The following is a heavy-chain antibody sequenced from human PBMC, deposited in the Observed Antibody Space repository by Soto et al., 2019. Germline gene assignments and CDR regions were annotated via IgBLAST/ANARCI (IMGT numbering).Heavy chain of an antibody. CDR3: AKDLADCSSTSCYYLFDY. CDR2: ISYDGSNK. V-gene: IGHV3-30*18. CDR1: GFTFSSYG. J-gene: IGHJ4*02. Sequence: GGSLRLSCAASGFTFSSYGMHWVRQAPGKGLEWVAVISYDGSNKYYADSVKGRFTISRDNSKNTLYLQMNSLRAEDTAVYYCAKDLADCSSTSCYYLFDYWGQGTLVTVSS. D-gene: IGHD2-2*01.